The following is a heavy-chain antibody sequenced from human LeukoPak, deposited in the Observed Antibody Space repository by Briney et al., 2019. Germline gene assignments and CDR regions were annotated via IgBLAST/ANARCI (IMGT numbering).Heavy chain of an antibody. CDR3: RYYGSGSYYTLDY. Sequence: GGSLRLSCAASGFTFSSYGMHWVRQAPGKGLEWVAFIRYDGSNKYYADSVKGRFTISRDNSKKTLYLQMNSVRAEGTAVYYCRYYGSGSYYTLDYWGQGTLVTVSS. J-gene: IGHJ4*02. V-gene: IGHV3-30*02. D-gene: IGHD3-10*01. CDR1: GFTFSSYG. CDR2: IRYDGSNK.